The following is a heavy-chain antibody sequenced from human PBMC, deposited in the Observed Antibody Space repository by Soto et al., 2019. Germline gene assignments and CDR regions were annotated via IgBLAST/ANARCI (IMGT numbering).Heavy chain of an antibody. CDR1: GFTFRNYW. CDR2: IKEDGTEK. Sequence: HPGGSLRLSCAASGFTFRNYWMSWVRQAPGKGLEWVANIKEDGTEKYYVDSVKGRFTISRDNAENSLYLQMNSLRAEDTAVYSCARVFTGGGVTVDLYYFDYWGQGTLVTVSS. J-gene: IGHJ4*02. D-gene: IGHD1-26*01. CDR3: ARVFTGGGVTVDLYYFDY. V-gene: IGHV3-7*03.